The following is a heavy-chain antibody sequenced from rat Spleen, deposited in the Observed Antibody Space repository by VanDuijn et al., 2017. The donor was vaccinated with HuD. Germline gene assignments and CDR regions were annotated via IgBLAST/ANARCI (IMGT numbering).Heavy chain of an antibody. D-gene: IGHD1-11*01. V-gene: IGHV3-1*01. CDR1: GHSITSSY. Sequence: EVQLQESGPGLVKPSQSLSLTCSVTGHSITSSYRWNWIRKFPGNKMEWIGHISYSGSTTYNPSLKSRISINRDTSKNQFFLQLTSVTTEDTATYYCARWIYGYFDSWGQGVMVTVSS. CDR2: ISYSGST. CDR3: ARWIYGYFDS. J-gene: IGHJ2*01.